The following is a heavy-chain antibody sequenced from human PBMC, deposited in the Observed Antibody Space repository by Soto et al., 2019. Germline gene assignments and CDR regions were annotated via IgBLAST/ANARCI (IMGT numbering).Heavy chain of an antibody. Sequence: QVQFVQSGAEVKKPGASVKVSCKASGYTFTSYAMHWVRQAPGQRLEWMGWINAGNGNTKYSQKFKGRVTITRDTAASTAYMELSSLRSEDTAVYYCARNYYSSGSYYNYWGQGTLVTVSS. CDR2: INAGNGNT. V-gene: IGHV1-3*01. J-gene: IGHJ4*02. CDR3: ARNYYSSGSYYNY. CDR1: GYTFTSYA. D-gene: IGHD3-10*01.